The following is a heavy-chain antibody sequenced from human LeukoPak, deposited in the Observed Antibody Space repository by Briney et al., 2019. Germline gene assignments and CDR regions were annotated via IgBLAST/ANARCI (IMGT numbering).Heavy chain of an antibody. Sequence: SETLSLNCAVYGGSFSGYYWSWIRQPPGKGLERIGEINHSGSTNYNPSLKSRVTISVDTSKNQFSLKLSSVTAADTAVYYCARGLHWYYDYWGQGTLVTVSS. J-gene: IGHJ4*02. CDR1: GGSFSGYY. CDR2: INHSGST. D-gene: IGHD1-7*01. V-gene: IGHV4-34*01. CDR3: ARGLHWYYDY.